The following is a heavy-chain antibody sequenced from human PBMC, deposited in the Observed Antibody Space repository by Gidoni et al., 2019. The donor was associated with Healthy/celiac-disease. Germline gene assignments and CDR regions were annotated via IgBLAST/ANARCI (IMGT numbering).Heavy chain of an antibody. CDR2: ISSSSSYI. CDR1: GFTFSSYS. D-gene: IGHD3-10*01. Sequence: EVQLVESGGGLVKPGGSLRLSCAASGFTFSSYSMNWVRQAPGKGLEWVSSISSSSSYIYYADSVKGRFTISRDNAKNSLYLQMNSLRAEDTAVYYCARDLNSYYYGSGSYYNEDNWGQGTLVTVSS. V-gene: IGHV3-21*01. CDR3: ARDLNSYYYGSGSYYNEDN. J-gene: IGHJ4*02.